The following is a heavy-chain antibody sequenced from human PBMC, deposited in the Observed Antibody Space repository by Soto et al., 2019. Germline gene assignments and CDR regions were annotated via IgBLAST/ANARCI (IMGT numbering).Heavy chain of an antibody. V-gene: IGHV1-46*01. CDR2: IDPSDGST. CDR3: ARGREVVTAKLWASAFDI. Sequence: ASVKVSGKASGYSFTSYYIHWVRQAPGQGLEWMGIIDPSDGSTRYVQKFQGRVTMTRDSSTSTVYMELTSLRSEDTAVYFCARGREVVTAKLWASAFDIWVQGTVVTVSS. CDR1: GYSFTSYY. J-gene: IGHJ3*02. D-gene: IGHD2-21*02.